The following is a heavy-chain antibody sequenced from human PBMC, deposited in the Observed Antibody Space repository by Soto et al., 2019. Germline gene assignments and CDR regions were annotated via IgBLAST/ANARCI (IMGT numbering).Heavy chain of an antibody. V-gene: IGHV1-69*06. CDR2: IIPIFGTA. Sequence: SVKVSCKASGGTFSSYSISWVRQAPVQGLEWMGGIIPIFGTANYSQKFQGRVTITADKSTSTAYMELSSLRSEDTAVYYCARELTIFGVVTDYYGMDVWGQGTTVTVSS. CDR3: ARELTIFGVVTDYYGMDV. D-gene: IGHD3-3*01. CDR1: GGTFSSYS. J-gene: IGHJ6*02.